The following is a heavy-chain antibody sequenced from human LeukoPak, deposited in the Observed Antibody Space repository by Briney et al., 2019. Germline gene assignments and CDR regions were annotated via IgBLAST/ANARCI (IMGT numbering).Heavy chain of an antibody. D-gene: IGHD1-26*01. Sequence: ASVKVSCKASGYTFTSYDINWVRQATGQGLEWMGWMNPNSGNTGYAQKFQGRVTITRNTSISTAYMELSSLRSEDTAVYYCAIGGTPSGSYFGDIWGQGTMVTVSS. J-gene: IGHJ3*02. CDR2: MNPNSGNT. V-gene: IGHV1-8*03. CDR3: AIGGTPSGSYFGDI. CDR1: GYTFTSYD.